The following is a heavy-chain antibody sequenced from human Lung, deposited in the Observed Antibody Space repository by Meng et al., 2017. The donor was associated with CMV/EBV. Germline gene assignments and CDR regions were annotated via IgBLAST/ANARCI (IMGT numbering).Heavy chain of an antibody. D-gene: IGHD1-1*01. J-gene: IGHJ4*02. Sequence: GGSXRLFCAASGFTFRTTWMSWVRQAPGKGLDWVGRIKSRNDGGTADHGTPVKGRFTISRDDSKDTLYLQMNSPKVEDTAIYYCTTGFGTAEAFWGQGTLVTVSS. CDR2: IKSRNDGGTA. CDR3: TTGFGTAEAF. V-gene: IGHV3-15*01. CDR1: GFTFRTTW.